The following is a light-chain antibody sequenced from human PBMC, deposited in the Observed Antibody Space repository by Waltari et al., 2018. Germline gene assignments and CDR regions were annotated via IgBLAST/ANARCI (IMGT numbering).Light chain of an antibody. CDR2: KDT. Sequence: YDLTQPFSVSVSPGKTATITCPGDVLAEKYVRWFQQKPGQAPTLILYKDTERPSGIPERFSGSSSGSTVTLTIRGALLEDEADYHCHAAADNNWFFGGGTKLTVL. CDR3: HAAADNNWF. CDR1: VLAEKY. J-gene: IGLJ2*01. V-gene: IGLV3-27*01.